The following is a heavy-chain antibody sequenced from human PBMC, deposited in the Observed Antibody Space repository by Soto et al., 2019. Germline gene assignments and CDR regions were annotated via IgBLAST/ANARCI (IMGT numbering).Heavy chain of an antibody. CDR3: ARHIYDAGRGDY. Sequence: SETLSLTCTVSGGSISSSSYYWGWIRQPPGKGLEWIGSIYYSGSTYYNPSLKSRVTISVDTSKNQFSLKLSSVTAADTAVYYCARHIYDAGRGDYWGQGTLVTVSS. J-gene: IGHJ4*02. CDR2: IYYSGST. V-gene: IGHV4-39*01. CDR1: GGSISSSSYY. D-gene: IGHD3-10*01.